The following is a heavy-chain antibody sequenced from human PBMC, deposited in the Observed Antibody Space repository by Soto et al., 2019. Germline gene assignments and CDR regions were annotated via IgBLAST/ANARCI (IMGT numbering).Heavy chain of an antibody. V-gene: IGHV3-30*03. D-gene: IGHD2-21*01. Sequence: GGSLRLSCAASGFTFSSYGMHWVRQAPGKGLEWVAVIPYDGSNKYYADSVKGRFTISRDNSKNTLYLQMNSLRAEDTAVYYCSGIVVVPYGMDVRGQGTTVTVSS. CDR2: IPYDGSNK. J-gene: IGHJ6*02. CDR3: SGIVVVPYGMDV. CDR1: GFTFSSYG.